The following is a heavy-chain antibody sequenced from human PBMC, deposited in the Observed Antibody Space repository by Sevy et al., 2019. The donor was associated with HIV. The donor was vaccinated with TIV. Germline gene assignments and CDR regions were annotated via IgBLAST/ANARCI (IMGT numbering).Heavy chain of an antibody. CDR1: GFTPSTYG. Sequence: GGSLRLSCAASGFTPSTYGMHWVRQAPGKGLEWVAVISYDGSNKYYADSVKGRFTISRDNSKNTLYLQMNSLRAEDTAVYYCARELEGGYWGQGTLVTVSS. CDR2: ISYDGSNK. J-gene: IGHJ4*02. D-gene: IGHD3-3*01. CDR3: ARELEGGY. V-gene: IGHV3-30*19.